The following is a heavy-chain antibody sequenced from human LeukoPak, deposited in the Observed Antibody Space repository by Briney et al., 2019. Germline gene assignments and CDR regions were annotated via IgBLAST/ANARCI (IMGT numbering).Heavy chain of an antibody. CDR2: ISSRSSYI. CDR1: GFTFSNYS. V-gene: IGHV3-21*04. J-gene: IGHJ4*01. CDR3: ASSGYYYASLDY. Sequence: GGSLRLSCAASGFTFSNYSMNWARQAPGKGLEWVSSISSRSSYIYYADSVKGRFTISRDNAKNSLYLQMNSLRAEDTAVYYCASSGYYYASLDYWGHGTLVTVSS. D-gene: IGHD3-22*01.